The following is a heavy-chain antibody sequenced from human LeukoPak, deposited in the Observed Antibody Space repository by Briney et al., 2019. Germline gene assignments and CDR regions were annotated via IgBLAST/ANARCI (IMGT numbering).Heavy chain of an antibody. J-gene: IGHJ1*01. CDR3: ARTYYYGSGSYRPPRGYFQH. CDR2: INHSGST. Sequence: SETLSLTCAVYGGSFSGYYWSWIRQPPGKGLEWIGEINHSGSTNYNPSLKSRVTISVDTSKNQFSLKLSSVTAADTAVYYCARTYYYGSGSYRPPRGYFQHWGQGTLDTVSS. CDR1: GGSFSGYY. D-gene: IGHD3-10*01. V-gene: IGHV4-34*01.